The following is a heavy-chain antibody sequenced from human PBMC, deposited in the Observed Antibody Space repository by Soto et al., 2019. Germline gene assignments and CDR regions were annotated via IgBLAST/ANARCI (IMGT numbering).Heavy chain of an antibody. CDR2: INHSGST. D-gene: IGHD6-19*01. Sequence: SETLSLTCAVYGGSFSGYYWSWIRQPPGKGLEWIGEINHSGSTNYNPSLKSRVTISVDTSKNQFSLKLSSVTAADTAVYYCARGRGFVSWLTHYYYYGMDVWGQGTTVTVSS. J-gene: IGHJ6*02. V-gene: IGHV4-34*01. CDR1: GGSFSGYY. CDR3: ARGRGFVSWLTHYYYYGMDV.